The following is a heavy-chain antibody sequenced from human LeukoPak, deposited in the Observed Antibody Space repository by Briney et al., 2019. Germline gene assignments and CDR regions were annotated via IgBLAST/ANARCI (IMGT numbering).Heavy chain of an antibody. CDR2: IYYSGNT. V-gene: IGHV4-59*11. CDR3: AKAGGYSYGYFDY. Sequence: SETLSLTCTVSGGSISSHYWSWIRQPPGKGLEWIGYIYYSGNTNYNSSLKSRVTISVDTSKNQFSLKLTSVTAADTAVYYCAKAGGYSYGYFDYWGQGTLVTVSS. CDR1: GGSISSHY. D-gene: IGHD5-18*01. J-gene: IGHJ4*02.